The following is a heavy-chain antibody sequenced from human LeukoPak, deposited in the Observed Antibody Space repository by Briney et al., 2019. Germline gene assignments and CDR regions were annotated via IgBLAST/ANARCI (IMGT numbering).Heavy chain of an antibody. J-gene: IGHJ6*03. CDR2: FDPDVGET. V-gene: IGHV1-24*01. CDR3: ATCGTPIAARPYYYYYMDV. CDR1: GDSLNLLS. D-gene: IGHD6-6*01. Sequence: ASVKFSCNVSGDSLNLLSMHWVRQAPGKGLEWMGGFDPDVGETVSAQHFRDRVTMTEDTSTDTAYMELSSLRSEDTAVYYCATCGTPIAARPYYYYYMDVWGKGTTVTVSS.